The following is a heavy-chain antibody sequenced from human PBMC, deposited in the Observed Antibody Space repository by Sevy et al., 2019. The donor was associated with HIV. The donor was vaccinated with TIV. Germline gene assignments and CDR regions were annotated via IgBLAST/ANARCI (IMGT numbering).Heavy chain of an antibody. CDR1: GFSLSSSGLA. Sequence: SGPTLVKPTQTLTLTCTFSGFSLSSSGLAVGWIRRPPGKALEWLAVIYWDDDSRYSPSLKTRLTITKDTSKNQVVLTMNNMDPVDTATYYCGRRREEGFTRIQGVMGYYDYWGQGALVTVSS. CDR2: IYWDDDS. V-gene: IGHV2-5*02. D-gene: IGHD3-10*01. CDR3: GRRREEGFTRIQGVMGYYDY. J-gene: IGHJ4*02.